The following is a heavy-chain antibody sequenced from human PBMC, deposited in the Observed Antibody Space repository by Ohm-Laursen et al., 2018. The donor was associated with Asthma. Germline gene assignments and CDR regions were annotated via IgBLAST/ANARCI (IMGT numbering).Heavy chain of an antibody. J-gene: IGHJ4*02. CDR1: GGSISSGGYY. CDR2: IYNGGNT. V-gene: IGHV4-31*03. Sequence: SETLSLTCTVSGGSISSGGYYWSWIRQHPGKGLELIGYIYNGGNTYYNPSLKSRVTISGDTSKNQFSLKLSSVTAADTAVYYCARGPMHDYFDNWGQGTLVTVSS. CDR3: ARGPMHDYFDN.